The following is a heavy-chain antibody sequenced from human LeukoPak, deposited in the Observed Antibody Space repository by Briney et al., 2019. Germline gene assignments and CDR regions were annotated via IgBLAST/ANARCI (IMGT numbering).Heavy chain of an antibody. D-gene: IGHD4-23*01. Sequence: PSETLSLTCTVSGGSISNYYWSWTRQPPGKGLEWIGYISYSGSPNYSPSLKSRVSISIDTSKNQFSLELTSVTAADTALYFCARSPYYGSNSRGAFDVWGQGTVVPVSS. CDR2: ISYSGSP. J-gene: IGHJ3*01. CDR1: GGSISNYY. V-gene: IGHV4-59*08. CDR3: ARSPYYGSNSRGAFDV.